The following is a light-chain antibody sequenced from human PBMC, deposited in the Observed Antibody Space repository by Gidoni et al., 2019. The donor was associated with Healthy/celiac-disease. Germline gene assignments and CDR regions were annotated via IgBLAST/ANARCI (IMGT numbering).Light chain of an antibody. Sequence: YELTPPPSVSVSPGQTASITCSGDKLGDKYACWYQQKPGQSPVLVIYQDSKRPSGIPERFSGSNSGNTATLTISGTQAMDEADYYCQAWDSSTVVFGGGTKLTVL. V-gene: IGLV3-1*01. CDR1: KLGDKY. J-gene: IGLJ2*01. CDR3: QAWDSSTVV. CDR2: QDS.